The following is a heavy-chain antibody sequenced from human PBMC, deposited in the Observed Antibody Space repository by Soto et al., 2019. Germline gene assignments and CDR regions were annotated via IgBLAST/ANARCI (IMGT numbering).Heavy chain of an antibody. J-gene: IGHJ2*01. V-gene: IGHV3-9*01. CDR2: ISWNSGSI. CDR3: VEDESLLWYSGHFRL. CDR1: GFTFDDNA. D-gene: IGHD1-26*01. Sequence: EVQLVESGGGLVQPGRSLRLSCAASGFTFDDNAMHWVRQVPGKGLEWVAGISWNSGSIGYGDSVKGRFAISRDNAKISLQLQMSGVGAEVSDFYYCVEDESLLWYSGHFRLWGRGTVVPVSS.